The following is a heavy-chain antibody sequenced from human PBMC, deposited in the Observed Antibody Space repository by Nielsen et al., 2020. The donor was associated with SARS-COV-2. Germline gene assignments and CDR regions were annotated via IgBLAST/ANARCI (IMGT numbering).Heavy chain of an antibody. CDR1: GDALTLFS. V-gene: IGHV1-24*01. D-gene: IGHD3-3*01. Sequence: SVKVSCKVSGDALTLFSMHWVRQAPGKGLEWMGEFDPQDGETTYAQNFQGRVTMTEDTSIDTAYLDLSGLTSDDTAIYYCATDSPIGVVIYALAHWGQGTPVTVSS. J-gene: IGHJ4*02. CDR3: ATDSPIGVVIYALAH. CDR2: FDPQDGET.